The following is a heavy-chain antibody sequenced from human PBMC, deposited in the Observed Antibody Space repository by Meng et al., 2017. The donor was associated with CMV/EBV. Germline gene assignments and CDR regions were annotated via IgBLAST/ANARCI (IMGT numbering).Heavy chain of an antibody. Sequence: VELQGSGPRPGKPFQTLALHLHGLWWLNRRGDYLWRLIPQPPGKGLEWIGYIYYSGSTYYNPSLKSRVTISVDTSKNQFSLKLSSVTAADTAVYYCAREGDNPFDYWGQGTLVTVSS. CDR3: AREGDNPFDY. CDR2: IYYSGST. D-gene: IGHD2-21*02. V-gene: IGHV4-30-4*01. J-gene: IGHJ4*02. CDR1: WLNRRGDYL.